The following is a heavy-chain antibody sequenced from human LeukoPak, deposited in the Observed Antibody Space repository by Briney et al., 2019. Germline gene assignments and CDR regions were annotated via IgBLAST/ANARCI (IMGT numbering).Heavy chain of an antibody. D-gene: IGHD3-10*01. Sequence: PSETLSLTCTVSGGSISSYYWSWIRQPPGKGLEWIGYIYYSGSTNYNPSLKSRVTISVDTSKNQFSLKLSSVTAEDTAVYYCARAGPRGGFDYWGQGTLVTVSS. CDR2: IYYSGST. V-gene: IGHV4-59*01. J-gene: IGHJ4*02. CDR3: ARAGPRGGFDY. CDR1: GGSISSYY.